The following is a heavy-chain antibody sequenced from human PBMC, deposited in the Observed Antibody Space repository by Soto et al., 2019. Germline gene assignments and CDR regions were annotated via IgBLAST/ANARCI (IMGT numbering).Heavy chain of an antibody. V-gene: IGHV4-59*01. CDR2: IYYSGGT. J-gene: IGHJ4*02. CDR3: ARGISGLSMTTLYAY. Sequence: QVQLQESGPGVVQPSETLSLTCTVSADSISSFYWSWIRQPPGKGLEWIGYIYYSGGTNYSPSLKSRVNISVDRSKNQFYLNMSSVTAADTAVYYCARGISGLSMTTLYAYWGQGTLVTVSS. D-gene: IGHD1-20*01. CDR1: ADSISSFY.